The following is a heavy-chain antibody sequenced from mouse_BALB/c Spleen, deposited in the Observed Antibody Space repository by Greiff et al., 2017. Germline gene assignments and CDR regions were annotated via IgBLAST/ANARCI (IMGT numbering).Heavy chain of an antibody. CDR1: GFTFSDFY. V-gene: IGHV7-1*02. CDR2: SRNKANDYTT. CDR3: ARDAVYGNYVTWFAY. D-gene: IGHD2-1*01. Sequence: EVKLVESGGGLVQPGGSLRLSCATSGFTFSDFYMEWVRQPPGKRLEWIAASRNKANDYTTEYSASVKGRFIVSRDTSQSILYLQMNALRAEDTAIYYCARDAVYGNYVTWFAYWGQGTLVTVSA. J-gene: IGHJ3*01.